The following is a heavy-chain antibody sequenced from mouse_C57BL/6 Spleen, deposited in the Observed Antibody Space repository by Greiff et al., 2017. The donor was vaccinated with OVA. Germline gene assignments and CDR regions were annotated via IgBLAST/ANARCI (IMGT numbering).Heavy chain of an antibody. CDR2: INPGSGGT. D-gene: IGHD1-1*01. CDR1: GYAFTNYL. Sequence: QVQLKESGAELVRPGTSVKVSCKASGYAFTNYLIEWVKQRPGQGLEWIGVINPGSGGTNYNEKFKGKATLTADKSSSTAYMQLSSLTSEDSAVYFCARSTTVVDRYFDVWGTGTTVTVSS. CDR3: ARSTTVVDRYFDV. J-gene: IGHJ1*03. V-gene: IGHV1-54*01.